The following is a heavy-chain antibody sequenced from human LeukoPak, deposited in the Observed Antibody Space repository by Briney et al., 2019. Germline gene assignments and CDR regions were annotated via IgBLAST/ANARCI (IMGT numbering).Heavy chain of an antibody. J-gene: IGHJ5*02. Sequence: GWSLTLSCAASRFTFRTYAMSWLRQAPEKGREWVSAISCSGCTTKYAHSVHGRFTISRDNSKNTLYLQMNSLSADDTAVYYCAKAYSTSWYHLAGSWGQGTLVTVSS. V-gene: IGHV3-23*01. CDR1: RFTFRTYA. CDR2: ISCSGCTT. D-gene: IGHD6-13*01. CDR3: AKAYSTSWYHLAGS.